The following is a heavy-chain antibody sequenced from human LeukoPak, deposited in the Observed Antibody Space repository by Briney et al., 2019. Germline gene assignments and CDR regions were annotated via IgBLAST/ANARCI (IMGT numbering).Heavy chain of an antibody. CDR2: IYYSGST. CDR3: SKDTGGYDPNSGNFDY. V-gene: IGHV4-59*12. CDR1: GGSISSYY. J-gene: IGHJ4*02. D-gene: IGHD5-12*01. Sequence: KPSETLSLTCTVSGGSISSYYWSWIRQPPGKGLEWIGYIYYSGSTNYNPSLKSRVTISVDTSKNQFSLKLSSVTAADTALYYCSKDTGGYDPNSGNFDYWGQGTLVTVSS.